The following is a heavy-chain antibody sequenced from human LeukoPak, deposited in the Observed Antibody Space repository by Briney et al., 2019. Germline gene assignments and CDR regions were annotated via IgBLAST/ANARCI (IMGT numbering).Heavy chain of an antibody. V-gene: IGHV3-23*01. CDR3: AKSRRLGELSLYGGIDFDY. CDR1: GFTFSSYA. J-gene: IGHJ4*02. Sequence: PGGSLRLSCAASGFTFSSYAMSWVRQAPGKGLEWVSAISGSGGSTYYADSVKGRFAISRDNSKNTLYLQMNSLRAEDTAVYYCAKSRRLGELSLYGGIDFDYWGQGTLVTVSS. D-gene: IGHD3-16*02. CDR2: ISGSGGST.